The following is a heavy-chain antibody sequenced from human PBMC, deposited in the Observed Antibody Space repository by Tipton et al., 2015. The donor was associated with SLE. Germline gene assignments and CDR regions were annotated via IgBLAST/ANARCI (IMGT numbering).Heavy chain of an antibody. V-gene: IGHV4-39*07. J-gene: IGHJ3*01. CDR3: ARVFWRYDSGGPLGGFDL. CDR2: IYYSGST. CDR1: GGSVSSGSYY. Sequence: TLSLTCTVSGGSVSSGSYYWAWIRQPPGKGPEWIGTIYYSGSTYYYPSLKSRVTLSMDTSKNQFSLRLRSVTAADTALYYCARVFWRYDSGGPLGGFDLWGQGAMVTVSS. D-gene: IGHD3-22*01.